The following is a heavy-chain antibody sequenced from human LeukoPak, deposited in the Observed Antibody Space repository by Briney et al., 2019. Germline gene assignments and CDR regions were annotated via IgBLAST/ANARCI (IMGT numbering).Heavy chain of an antibody. V-gene: IGHV1-2*02. D-gene: IGHD4-17*01. CDR2: INPYTGVT. Sequence: GASVKVSCKAYRYTFTDYYFHWVRQAPGRGLEWLGWINPYTGVTNYAQNFEGRVTMTRDTSISTAYMELSRLKSADMAVYFCSRAGEGGDYNGVDIWGQGTMVTVSS. J-gene: IGHJ3*02. CDR1: RYTFTDYY. CDR3: SRAGEGGDYNGVDI.